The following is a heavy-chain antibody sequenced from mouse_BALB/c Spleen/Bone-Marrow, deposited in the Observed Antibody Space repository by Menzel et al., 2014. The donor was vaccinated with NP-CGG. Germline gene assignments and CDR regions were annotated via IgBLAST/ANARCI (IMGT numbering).Heavy chain of an antibody. D-gene: IGHD2-2*01. Sequence: VQGVESGPGLVAPSQSLSITCTVSGFSLTSYGVHWVRQPPGKGLEWLGVIWAGGSTNYNSALVSRLSISKDNSKSQVFLKMNSLQTDDTAMYYCARDLYGYLFAYWGQGTLVTVSA. CDR1: GFSLTSYG. CDR2: IWAGGST. CDR3: ARDLYGYLFAY. J-gene: IGHJ3*01. V-gene: IGHV2-9*02.